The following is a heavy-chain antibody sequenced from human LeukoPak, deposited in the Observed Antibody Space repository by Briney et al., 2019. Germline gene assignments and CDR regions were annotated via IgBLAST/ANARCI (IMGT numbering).Heavy chain of an antibody. Sequence: ASVKVSCKASGYTFTSYGISWVRQAPGQGLEWMGWISDYNGNTNYAQKLQGRVTMTTDTSTSTAYMQLRSLRSDDTAVYYCARDLYRDSLPVSWFDPWGQGTLVTVSS. D-gene: IGHD4-11*01. CDR1: GYTFTSYG. V-gene: IGHV1-18*01. CDR2: ISDYNGNT. CDR3: ARDLYRDSLPVSWFDP. J-gene: IGHJ5*02.